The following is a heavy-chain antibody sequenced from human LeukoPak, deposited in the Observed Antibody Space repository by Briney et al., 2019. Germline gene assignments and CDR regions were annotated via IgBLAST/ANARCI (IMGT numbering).Heavy chain of an antibody. CDR1: GGSISSGSYY. CDR3: ARGSSSPFDY. CDR2: IYTSGST. V-gene: IGHV4-61*02. Sequence: SETLSLTCTVSGGSISSGSYYWSWIRQPAGKGLEWIGRIYTSGSTNYNPSLKSRVTISVDTSKNQFSLKLSSVTAADTAVYYCARGSSSPFDYWGQGTLVTVS. J-gene: IGHJ4*02. D-gene: IGHD6-6*01.